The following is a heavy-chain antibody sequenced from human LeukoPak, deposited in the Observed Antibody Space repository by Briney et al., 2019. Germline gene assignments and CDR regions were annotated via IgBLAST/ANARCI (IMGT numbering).Heavy chain of an antibody. CDR1: GGSISSSSYY. J-gene: IGHJ4*02. CDR3: ARPNPYDSYYFDY. V-gene: IGHV4-39*01. CDR2: IYYSGST. Sequence: SETLSLTCTVSGGSISSSSYYWGWIRQPPGKGLEWIGSIYYSGSTYYNPSLKSRVTISVDTSKNQFSLKLSSVTAADTAVYYCARPNPYDSYYFDYWGQGTLVTVSS. D-gene: IGHD3-16*01.